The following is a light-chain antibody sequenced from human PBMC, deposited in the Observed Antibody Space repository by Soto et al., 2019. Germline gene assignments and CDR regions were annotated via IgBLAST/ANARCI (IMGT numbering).Light chain of an antibody. CDR3: QHYDDVPYT. J-gene: IGKJ2*01. CDR2: DAS. V-gene: IGKV1-33*01. CDR1: QDISNY. Sequence: DIQMTQSPSCLSASVGDRVTITCQASQDISNYLNWYQQKPGKAPKLLINDASRLQPGVPSRFSGSGSGTDFTFTISSLQPEDVATYYCQHYDDVPYTFGQGTKLEIK.